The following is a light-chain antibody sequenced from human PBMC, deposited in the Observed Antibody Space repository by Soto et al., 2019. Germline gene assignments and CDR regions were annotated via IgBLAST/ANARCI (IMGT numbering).Light chain of an antibody. V-gene: IGKV1-5*01. Sequence: DIQMTQSPSTLSASVGDRVTITCRASQSIGNWLAWYQQKPGKAPDLLIYDASSLQSGVPSRFSGSGSGTEFTLTLTSLQPDDFATYYCQQYNNYPWTFGQRAKVEIK. CDR3: QQYNNYPWT. J-gene: IGKJ1*01. CDR2: DAS. CDR1: QSIGNW.